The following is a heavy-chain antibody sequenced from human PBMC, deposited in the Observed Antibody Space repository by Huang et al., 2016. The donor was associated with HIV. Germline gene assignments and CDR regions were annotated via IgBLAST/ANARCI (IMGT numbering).Heavy chain of an antibody. CDR3: TRDSPSITGAATFDY. D-gene: IGHD6-13*01. CDR2: ISAYNGNT. Sequence: QVQVVQSGPEVKKPGASVKVSRKTSGYIFANFGISWVRQAPGQGLEWMGWISAYNGNTNYLQKFQDRVTMTTDISSSTAYLERRRLRSDDTAVYYCTRDSPSITGAATFDYWGQGTQVTVSS. J-gene: IGHJ4*02. V-gene: IGHV1-18*01. CDR1: GYIFANFG.